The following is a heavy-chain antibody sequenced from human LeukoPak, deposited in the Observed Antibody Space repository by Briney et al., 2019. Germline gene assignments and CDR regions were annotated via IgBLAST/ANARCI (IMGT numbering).Heavy chain of an antibody. Sequence: PGGSLRLSCAASGFTFSSYAMSWVRQAPGKGLEWVSAISGSGGSTYYADSVKGRFTISRDNSKNTLYLQMNSPRAEDTAVYYCAKDDTWIQLWSTKTFDYWGQGTLVTVSS. J-gene: IGHJ4*02. CDR1: GFTFSSYA. CDR3: AKDDTWIQLWSTKTFDY. D-gene: IGHD5-18*01. V-gene: IGHV3-23*01. CDR2: ISGSGGST.